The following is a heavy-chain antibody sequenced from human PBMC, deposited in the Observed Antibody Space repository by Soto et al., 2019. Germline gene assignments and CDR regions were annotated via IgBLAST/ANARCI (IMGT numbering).Heavy chain of an antibody. CDR1: GFTFDDYA. CDR3: AKDRAAVVRGMDV. CDR2: ISWNSGRI. J-gene: IGHJ6*02. V-gene: IGHV3-9*01. Sequence: EVQLVESGGGLVQPGRSLRLSCAASGFTFDDYAMHWVRQGPGKGLEWVSGISWNSGRIGYADSVKGRFTISRDNAKNSLYLQMKSLRAEDTALYYCAKDRAAVVRGMDVWVQGTTVTVSS. D-gene: IGHD3-10*01.